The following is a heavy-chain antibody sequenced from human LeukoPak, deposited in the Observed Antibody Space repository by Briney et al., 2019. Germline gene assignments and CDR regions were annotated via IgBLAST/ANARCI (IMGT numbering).Heavy chain of an antibody. CDR1: GYIFSNYW. V-gene: IGHV5-51*01. CDR2: IYCGDCDT. Sequence: VESPVISCKGSGYIFSNYWIAWVRQMSGKGLEWMGIIYCGDCDTRYSQSFQGHVTISADKSISTAYLQWSSLKASDTAMYYCARLDCGGLFTWGRGPLIVASS. CDR3: ARLDCGGLFT. J-gene: IGHJ5*02. D-gene: IGHD2-21*02.